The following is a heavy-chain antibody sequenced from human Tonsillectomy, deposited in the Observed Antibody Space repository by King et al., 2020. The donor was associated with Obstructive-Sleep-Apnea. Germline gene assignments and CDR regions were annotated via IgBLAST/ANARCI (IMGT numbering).Heavy chain of an antibody. J-gene: IGHJ4*02. CDR3: ARDQVATQDDPLDY. CDR1: GFTFSDYY. V-gene: IGHV3-11*06. D-gene: IGHD5-12*01. Sequence: VQLVQSGGRLVKPGGSLRLSCAASGFTFSDYYMSWIRQAPGKGLEGGSYISSSSSYTNYADSVKGRFTIARDNAKNSLYLQMNSLRAEDTAVYYCARDQVATQDDPLDYWGQGTLVTVSS. CDR2: ISSSSSYT.